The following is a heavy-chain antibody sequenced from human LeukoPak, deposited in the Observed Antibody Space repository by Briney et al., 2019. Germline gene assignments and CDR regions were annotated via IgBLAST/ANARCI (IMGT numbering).Heavy chain of an antibody. CDR1: GFTFSDYY. CDR3: ARDGCSSSRCSFDY. Sequence: GGSLRLSCAASGFTFSDYYMSWIRQAPGKGLEWVSYISRSDSTIYYADSVKGRFTISRDNAKNSLYLQMNSLRDEDTAVYYCARDGCSSSRCSFDYWGQGTLVTVSS. D-gene: IGHD2-2*01. J-gene: IGHJ4*02. V-gene: IGHV3-11*04. CDR2: ISRSDSTI.